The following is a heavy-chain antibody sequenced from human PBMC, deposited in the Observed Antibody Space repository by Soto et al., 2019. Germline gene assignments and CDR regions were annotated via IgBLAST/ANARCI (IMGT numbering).Heavy chain of an antibody. Sequence: QITLKESGPTLVKPTQTLTLTCTFSGFSLTTSGVGVGWIRQPPGEALESLALIYWDNDRRYNPSLRSRLAISKDTSKNQVVLTMTNVDPVDTGTYYCAHRRGVYEWDDGDFDYWGPGTLVTVSS. CDR1: GFSLTTSGVG. D-gene: IGHD6-19*01. CDR3: AHRRGVYEWDDGDFDY. CDR2: IYWDNDR. V-gene: IGHV2-5*02. J-gene: IGHJ4*02.